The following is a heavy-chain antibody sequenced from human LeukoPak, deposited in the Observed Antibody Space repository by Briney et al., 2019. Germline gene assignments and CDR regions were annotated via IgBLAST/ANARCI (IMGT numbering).Heavy chain of an antibody. Sequence: PGGSLRLSCAASGFTFSSYAMSWVRQAPGKGLEWVSAISGSGGSTYYADSGKGRFTISRDNSKNTLYLQMNSLRAEDTAVYYCAKEDLDAGAHGPRLGAVAPQRGSFDYWGQGTLVTVSS. J-gene: IGHJ4*02. V-gene: IGHV3-23*01. CDR2: ISGSGGST. CDR1: GFTFSSYA. CDR3: AKEDLDAGAHGPRLGAVAPQRGSFDY. D-gene: IGHD6-19*01.